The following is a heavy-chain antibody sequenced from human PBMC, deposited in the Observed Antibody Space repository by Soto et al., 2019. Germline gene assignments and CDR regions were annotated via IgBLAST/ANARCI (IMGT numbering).Heavy chain of an antibody. V-gene: IGHV1-2*02. J-gene: IGHJ6*02. CDR2: INPNSGGT. CDR3: ARDSSACSSTSCYYYYYGMDV. D-gene: IGHD2-2*01. CDR1: GYTFTGYY. Sequence: ASVKVSCKASGYTFTGYYMHWVRQAPGQGLEWMGWINPNSGGTNYAQKFQGRVTMTRDTSISTAYMELSRLRSDDTAVYYCARDSSACSSTSCYYYYYGMDVWGQGTTVTVSS.